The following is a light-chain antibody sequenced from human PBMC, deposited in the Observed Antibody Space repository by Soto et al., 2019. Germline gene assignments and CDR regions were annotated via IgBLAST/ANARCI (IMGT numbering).Light chain of an antibody. Sequence: DVVMTQSPLSLPVTLGQPASISCRSSQSLLYSDGNTHLNWFHQRPGQSPRRLYNVSNRDSGVPDRFGGSGSGTDFPLKIIRVEAEDVGVYYCMQGTHWPPYTFGQGTKLEIK. CDR1: QSLLYSDGNTH. V-gene: IGKV2-30*01. J-gene: IGKJ2*01. CDR2: NVS. CDR3: MQGTHWPPYT.